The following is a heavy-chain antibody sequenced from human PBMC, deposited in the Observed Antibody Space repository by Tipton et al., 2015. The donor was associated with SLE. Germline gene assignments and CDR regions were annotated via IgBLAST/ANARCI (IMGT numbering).Heavy chain of an antibody. CDR1: GGSISSGSYY. J-gene: IGHJ5*02. D-gene: IGHD3-22*01. V-gene: IGHV4-30-4*08. Sequence: TLSLTCTVSGGSISSGSYYWSWIRQPAGKGLEWIGYIYYSGSTYYNPSLKSRVTISVDTSKNQFSLKLSSVTAADTAVYYCAREADSHSSGYNWFDPWGQGTLVTVSS. CDR2: IYYSGST. CDR3: AREADSHSSGYNWFDP.